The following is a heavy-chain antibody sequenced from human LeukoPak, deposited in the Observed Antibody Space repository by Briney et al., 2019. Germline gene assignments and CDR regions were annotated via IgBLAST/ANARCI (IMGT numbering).Heavy chain of an antibody. D-gene: IGHD3-10*01. CDR2: IYENGNT. CDR1: GGSIRSSHSF. J-gene: IGHJ6*03. CDR3: ARGVYYYGSGSYTYYYYMDV. Sequence: PSETLSLTCSVSGGSIRSSHSFWGWIRQPLGKGLEWIATIYENGNTYYSPSLKSRVTISVDTSNNEFSLNLNSVTAADTAVYYCARGVYYYGSGSYTYYYYMDVWGKGTTVTISS. V-gene: IGHV4-39*07.